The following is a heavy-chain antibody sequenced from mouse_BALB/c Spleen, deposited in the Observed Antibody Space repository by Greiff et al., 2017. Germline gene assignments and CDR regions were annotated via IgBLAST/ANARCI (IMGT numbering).Heavy chain of an antibody. D-gene: IGHD2-4*01. CDR1: GYSITSGYY. Sequence: ESGPGLVKPSQSLSLTCSVTGYSITSGYYWNWIRQFPGNKLEWMGYISYDGSNNYNPSLKNRISITRDTSKNQFFLKLNSVTTEDTATYYCARDDDYDVGAMDYWGQGTSVTVSS. CDR2: ISYDGSN. J-gene: IGHJ4*01. CDR3: ARDDDYDVGAMDY. V-gene: IGHV3-6*02.